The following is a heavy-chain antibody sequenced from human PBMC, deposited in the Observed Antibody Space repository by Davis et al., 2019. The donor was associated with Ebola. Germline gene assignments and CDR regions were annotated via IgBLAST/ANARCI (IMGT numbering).Heavy chain of an antibody. J-gene: IGHJ5*02. CDR1: GYTFTNYP. V-gene: IGHV1-3*01. CDR2: INAGNGNT. D-gene: IGHD5-24*01. Sequence: ASVKVSCKASGYTFTNYPIHWVRQAPGQRLEWMGWINAGNGNTKYSQKFQGRVTMTRDTSTSTVYMELSSLRSEDTAVYYCARGRMAAAGGGFDPWGQGTLVTVSS. CDR3: ARGRMAAAGGGFDP.